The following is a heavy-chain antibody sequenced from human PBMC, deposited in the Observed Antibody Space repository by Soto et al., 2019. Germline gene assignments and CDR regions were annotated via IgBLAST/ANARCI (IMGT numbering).Heavy chain of an antibody. D-gene: IGHD2-21*01. V-gene: IGHV3-23*01. Sequence: EVQLLESGGGLVQPGGSLRLSCAASGFTFSSYAMSWVRQAPGKGLEWVSAISGSGGSTYYADSVKGRFTISRDNSKNTLYLQMNSLRAEDTAVYYCAKDRRIAGLPRPEYDYWGQGTLVTVSS. CDR3: AKDRRIAGLPRPEYDY. CDR1: GFTFSSYA. CDR2: ISGSGGST. J-gene: IGHJ4*02.